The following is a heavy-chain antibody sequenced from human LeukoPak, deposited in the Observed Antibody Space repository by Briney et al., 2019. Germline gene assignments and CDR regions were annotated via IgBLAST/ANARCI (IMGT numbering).Heavy chain of an antibody. V-gene: IGHV4-59*08. CDR1: GVSISSYY. J-gene: IGHJ6*02. Sequence: SETLSLTCTVSGVSISSYYWSWIRQPPGKGLEWVGYIYYSGSTNYNPSLKSRVTISVDTSKNQFSLKLSSVTAADTAVYYCARLKNYYGSGSYLPYYYYGMDVWGQGTTVTVSS. CDR3: ARLKNYYGSGSYLPYYYYGMDV. D-gene: IGHD3-10*01. CDR2: IYYSGST.